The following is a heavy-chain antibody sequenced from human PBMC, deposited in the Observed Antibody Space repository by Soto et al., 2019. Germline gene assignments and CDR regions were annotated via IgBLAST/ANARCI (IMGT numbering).Heavy chain of an antibody. CDR1: AFTFTSST. V-gene: IGHV1-58*01. CDR3: AADGKGGTIYGMDV. CDR2: IVVGSGNT. Sequence: QLQLVQSGPEVKKPGTSVKVSCKASAFTFTSSTLQWVRQARGQRLEWIGWIVVGSGNTNYAQKFQERVTITRDMSTSTAYMELSSLRSEDTAVYYCAADGKGGTIYGMDVWGQGTTVTVSS. J-gene: IGHJ6*02. D-gene: IGHD2-2*01.